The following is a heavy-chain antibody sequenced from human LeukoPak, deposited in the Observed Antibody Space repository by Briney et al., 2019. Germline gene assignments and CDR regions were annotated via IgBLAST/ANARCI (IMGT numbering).Heavy chain of an antibody. V-gene: IGHV3-21*01. D-gene: IGHD3-10*01. CDR1: GFTFSSYS. J-gene: IGHJ4*02. CDR2: ISSSSSYI. Sequence: GGSLRLSCAASGFTFSSYSMNWVRQAPGKGLEWVSSISSSSSYIYYADSVKGRFTISRDNAKNSLYLQMNSLRAEDTAVYYCARDGVEAMVRGYFDYWGQGTLVTVSS. CDR3: ARDGVEAMVRGYFDY.